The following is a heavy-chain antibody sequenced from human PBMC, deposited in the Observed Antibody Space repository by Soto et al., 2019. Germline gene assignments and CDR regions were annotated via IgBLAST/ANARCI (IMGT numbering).Heavy chain of an antibody. CDR1: GGSISAFY. V-gene: IGHV4-4*07. CDR2: IYMSGTT. CDR3: ARSPSTSSIGTFDF. D-gene: IGHD6-6*01. Sequence: QVHLQESGPGLMKPSETLSLTCTVSGGSISAFYWNWIRQPAGKGLEWIGRIYMSGTTTYNPSLQSRVTMSVDTSKRQFSLKLNSVTAADTAVYYCARSPSTSSIGTFDFWGLGTRVTVSS. J-gene: IGHJ3*01.